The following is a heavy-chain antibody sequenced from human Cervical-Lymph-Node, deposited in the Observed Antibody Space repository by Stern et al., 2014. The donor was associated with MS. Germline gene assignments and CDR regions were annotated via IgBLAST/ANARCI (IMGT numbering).Heavy chain of an antibody. CDR3: ARESYYYDSSGFDY. J-gene: IGHJ4*02. CDR1: GFTFSSYS. Sequence: VQLVQSGGGLVKHGGSLRLSCAASGFTFSSYSMNWVRQAPGKGLEWVSSISSSSSNIYYAYSVKVRFTISRDNAKNSLYLQMNSLRAEDTAVYYCARESYYYDSSGFDYWGQGTLVTVSS. D-gene: IGHD3-22*01. CDR2: ISSSSSNI. V-gene: IGHV3-21*01.